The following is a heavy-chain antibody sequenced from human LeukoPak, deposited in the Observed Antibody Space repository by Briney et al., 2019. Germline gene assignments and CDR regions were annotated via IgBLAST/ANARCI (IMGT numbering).Heavy chain of an antibody. Sequence: GGSLRLTCAASGFTFSDYYMSWIRQAPGKGLEWVSHISSSGSTIYYADSVKGRFTISRDNAKNSLYLQMNSLRAEDTALYYCARYPYDFWSGYYLPFDYWGQGTLVTVSS. V-gene: IGHV3-11*01. CDR1: GFTFSDYY. J-gene: IGHJ4*02. CDR2: ISSSGSTI. D-gene: IGHD3-3*01. CDR3: ARYPYDFWSGYYLPFDY.